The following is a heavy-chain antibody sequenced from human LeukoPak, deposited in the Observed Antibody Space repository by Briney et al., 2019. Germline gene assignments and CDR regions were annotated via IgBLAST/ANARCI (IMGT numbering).Heavy chain of an antibody. CDR3: AKDGLRFIVVTTYFDY. Sequence: PGGSLRLSCAASGFTFSGYAMSWVRQAPGKGLEWVSAISDSGDVTYYADSVRGRFTISRDNSKNTVYLQMNSLRAEDTAVYYCAKDGLRFIVVTTYFDYWGQGTLVTVSS. V-gene: IGHV3-23*01. CDR2: ISDSGDVT. J-gene: IGHJ4*02. D-gene: IGHD5-12*01. CDR1: GFTFSGYA.